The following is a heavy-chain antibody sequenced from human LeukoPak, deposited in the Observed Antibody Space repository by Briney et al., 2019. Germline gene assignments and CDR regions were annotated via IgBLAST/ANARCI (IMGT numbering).Heavy chain of an antibody. J-gene: IGHJ5*02. CDR1: GYSISSGYY. D-gene: IGHD5-12*01. CDR2: IYHSGST. V-gene: IGHV4-38-2*02. CDR3: ARDLGSGYDSNWFDP. Sequence: SETLSLTCTVSGYSISSGYYWGWIRQPPGKGLEWIGSIYHSGSTYYNPSLKSRVTISVDTSKNQFSLKLSSVTAADTAVYYCARDLGSGYDSNWFDPWGQGTLVTVSS.